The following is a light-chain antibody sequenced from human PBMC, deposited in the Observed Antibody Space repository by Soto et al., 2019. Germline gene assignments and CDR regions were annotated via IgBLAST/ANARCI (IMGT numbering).Light chain of an antibody. J-gene: IGKJ3*01. CDR2: GAS. V-gene: IGKV3-20*01. CDR3: QQYDSSPSSFT. Sequence: EIVLTQSPGTLSLSPGERATLSCRASQSVSGSSLAWYQQKPGQAPRLLIHGASSRATGIPDRFSGSGSGTDFTLTINRLEPEDFAVYYCQQYDSSPSSFTFGPGTKVDIK. CDR1: QSVSGSS.